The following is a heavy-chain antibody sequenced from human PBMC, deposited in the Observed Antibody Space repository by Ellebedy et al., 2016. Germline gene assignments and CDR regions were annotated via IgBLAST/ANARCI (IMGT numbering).Heavy chain of an antibody. CDR3: ARRGATIQSGYYFDY. J-gene: IGHJ4*02. D-gene: IGHD5-12*01. CDR1: GYSISSGYY. V-gene: IGHV4-38-2*02. Sequence: SETLSLTCTVSGYSISSGYYWGWIRQPPGKGLEWIGSIYHSGSTYYNPSLKSRITISVNTSKNQLSLKLSSVTAADTAVYYCARRGATIQSGYYFDYWGQGTLVTVSS. CDR2: IYHSGST.